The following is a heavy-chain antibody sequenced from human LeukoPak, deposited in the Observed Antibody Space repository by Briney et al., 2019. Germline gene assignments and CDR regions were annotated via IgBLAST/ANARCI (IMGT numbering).Heavy chain of an antibody. D-gene: IGHD3-22*01. CDR3: ARETYYYDSSGYYSDLYYFDY. J-gene: IGHJ4*02. CDR2: IYTSGST. CDR1: GGSISSYY. V-gene: IGHV4-4*07. Sequence: SETLSLTCTVSGGSISSYYWSWIRQPAGKGLEWIGRIYTSGSTNYNPSLKSRVTMSVDTSKNQFSLKLSSVTAADTAVFYCARETYYYDSSGYYSDLYYFDYWGQGTLVTVSS.